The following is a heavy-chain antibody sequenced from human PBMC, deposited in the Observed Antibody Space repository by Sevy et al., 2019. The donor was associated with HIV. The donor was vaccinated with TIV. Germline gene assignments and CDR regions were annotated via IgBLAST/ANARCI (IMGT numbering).Heavy chain of an antibody. CDR2: ISDTGST. V-gene: IGHV4-59*01. J-gene: IGHJ5*02. CDR3: ARDVYPNRPLGFDP. CDR1: NCSISGYF. Sequence: AETLSLTCIVSNCSISGYFWSWIRQPPGKGLEWIGYISDTGSTNYNPSLKSRVTISVDTSKNQFSLRLSSLTAADTAVYYCARDVYPNRPLGFDPWGQGTLVTVSS. D-gene: IGHD7-27*01.